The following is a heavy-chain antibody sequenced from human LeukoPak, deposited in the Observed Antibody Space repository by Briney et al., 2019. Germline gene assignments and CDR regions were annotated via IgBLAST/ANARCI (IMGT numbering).Heavy chain of an antibody. V-gene: IGHV4-59*01. CDR2: IYYSGTT. J-gene: IGHJ5*02. CDR3: AKASIFSYGSGTLRGFDP. Sequence: PSETLSLTCTVSGGSINSYYWSWIRQPPGKGLEWIGYIYYSGTTNYSPSLKSRVTISVDTSKNQFSLKLSSVTAADTAVYYCAKASIFSYGSGTLRGFDPWGKGTLVTVSS. CDR1: GGSINSYY. D-gene: IGHD3-10*01.